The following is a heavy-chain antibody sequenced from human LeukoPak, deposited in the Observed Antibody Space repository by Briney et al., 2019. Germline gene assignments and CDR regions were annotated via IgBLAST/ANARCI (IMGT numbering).Heavy chain of an antibody. CDR3: ARASHPWWCSGGSCSPDYFDY. V-gene: IGHV1-8*03. CDR1: GGTFSSYA. Sequence: GASVKVSCKASGGTFSSYAISWVRQATGQGLEWMGWMNPNSGNTGYAQKFQGRVTITRNTSISTAYMELSSLRSEDTAVYYCARASHPWWCSGGSCSPDYFDYWGQGTLVTVSS. CDR2: MNPNSGNT. J-gene: IGHJ4*02. D-gene: IGHD2-15*01.